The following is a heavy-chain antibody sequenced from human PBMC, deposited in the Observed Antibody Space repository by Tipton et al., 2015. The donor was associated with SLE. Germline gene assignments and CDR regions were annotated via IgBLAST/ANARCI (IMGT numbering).Heavy chain of an antibody. V-gene: IGHV3-11*05. CDR3: ARALGDCGGDCRTNWYFDL. D-gene: IGHD2-21*02. CDR2: ISSSSSYT. J-gene: IGHJ2*01. Sequence: SLRLSCAASGFTFSDYYMSWIRQAPGKGLEWVSYISSSSSYTNYADSVKGRFTISRDNAKNSLYLQMNSLRAEDTAVYYCARALGDCGGDCRTNWYFDLWGRGTLVTVSS. CDR1: GFTFSDYY.